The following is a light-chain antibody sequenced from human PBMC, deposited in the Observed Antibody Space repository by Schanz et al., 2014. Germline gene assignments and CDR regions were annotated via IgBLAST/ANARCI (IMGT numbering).Light chain of an antibody. J-gene: IGLJ1*01. CDR1: SSDVGGYNF. Sequence: QSALTQPASVSGSPGQSVTISCTGTSSDVGGYNFVSWYQQHPGKAPKLMIYEVSNRPSGVPDRFSGSKSGNTASLTISGLQAEDEADYYCSSYGGNLGVFGTGTKLTVL. V-gene: IGLV2-14*01. CDR3: SSYGGNLGV. CDR2: EVS.